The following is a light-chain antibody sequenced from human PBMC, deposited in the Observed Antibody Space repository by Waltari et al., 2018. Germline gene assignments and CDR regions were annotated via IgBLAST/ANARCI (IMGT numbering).Light chain of an antibody. CDR1: QSLVFSDGNTY. J-gene: IGKJ2*01. Sequence: DAVLTQSPLSLTVTLGQPASISCRASQSLVFSDGNTYLNWFHQRPGQPPRGLIYKVSNRDSGVPDRFSGGVSGPDFTLKISRVEAEDVGGVYYCMQGTHWPYTFGQGTKLDIK. V-gene: IGKV2-30*01. CDR3: MQGTHWPYT. CDR2: KVS.